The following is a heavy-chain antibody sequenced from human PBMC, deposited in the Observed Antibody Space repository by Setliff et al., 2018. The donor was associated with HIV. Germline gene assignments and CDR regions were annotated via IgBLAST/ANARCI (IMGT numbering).Heavy chain of an antibody. V-gene: IGHV4-39*01. D-gene: IGHD3-10*01. CDR3: ARQKRGVDALDI. CDR1: GVSAHF. Sequence: SETLSLTCGFPGVSAHFWNWIRQPPGKGLEWIGSIYYSGSTYYNPSLKTRVTISVDTSKNQFSLKLSSVTAADTAVYYCARQKRGVDALDIWGQGTMVTVSS. J-gene: IGHJ3*02. CDR2: IYYSGST.